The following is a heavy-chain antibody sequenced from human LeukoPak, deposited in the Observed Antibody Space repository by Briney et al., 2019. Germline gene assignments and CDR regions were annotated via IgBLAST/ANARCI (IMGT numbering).Heavy chain of an antibody. V-gene: IGHV4-30-4*07. CDR1: GGPISSGGYS. D-gene: IGHD3/OR15-3a*01. CDR3: ARQTGSGLFILP. J-gene: IGHJ4*02. Sequence: SETLSLTCAVSGGPISSGGYSWRWIRQPPGTGLEWLGYIYYSGSTYYNPSLKSRVTISVDTSKNQFSLRLTSVTAADTAVYYCARQTGSGLFILPGGQGTLVTVSS. CDR2: IYYSGST.